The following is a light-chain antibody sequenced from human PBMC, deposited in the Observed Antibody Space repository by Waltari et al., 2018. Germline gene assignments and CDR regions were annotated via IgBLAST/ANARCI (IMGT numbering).Light chain of an antibody. CDR2: DAS. V-gene: IGKV3-20*01. CDR3: QQYGSSPRT. J-gene: IGKJ1*01. CDR1: QSVSSNY. Sequence: EIVLTQSPGTLPLSPGDRATLSCRASQSVSSNYLAWYQHKPGQAPILVIYDASTRATGIPDRFSGSGSGTDFTLTISRLEPEDFAVYYCQQYGSSPRTFGQGTKVEIK.